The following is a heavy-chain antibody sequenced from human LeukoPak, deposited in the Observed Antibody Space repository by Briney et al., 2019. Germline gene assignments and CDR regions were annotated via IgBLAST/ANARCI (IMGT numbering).Heavy chain of an antibody. D-gene: IGHD6-13*01. Sequence: SETLSLTCTVSGGSLSSGSYYWVWIRQPPGKGLEWIGSVYYGGSTHYNPSLKSRVTISVDTSKNQFSLKLSSVTAADTAVYYCARASIAAAGYYYYMDVWGKGTTVTVSS. V-gene: IGHV4-39*07. CDR1: GGSLSSGSYY. J-gene: IGHJ6*03. CDR3: ARASIAAAGYYYYMDV. CDR2: VYYGGST.